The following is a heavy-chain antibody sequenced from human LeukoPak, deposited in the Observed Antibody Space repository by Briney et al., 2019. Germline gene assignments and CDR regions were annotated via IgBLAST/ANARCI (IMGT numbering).Heavy chain of an antibody. CDR3: ARGSGATITDY. V-gene: IGHV4-59*01. D-gene: IGHD5-12*01. CDR1: GGSISSYY. Sequence: SETLSLTCTVSGGSISSYYWSWIRQPPGKGLEWIGYIYYSGSTNYNPSLKSRVTISVDTSKNQFSLKLSSMTAADTAVYYCARGSGATITDYWGQGTLVTVSS. CDR2: IYYSGST. J-gene: IGHJ4*02.